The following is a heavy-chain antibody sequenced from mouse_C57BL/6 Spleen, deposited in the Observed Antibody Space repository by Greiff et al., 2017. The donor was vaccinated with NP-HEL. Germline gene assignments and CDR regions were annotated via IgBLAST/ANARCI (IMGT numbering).Heavy chain of an antibody. D-gene: IGHD3-2*02. CDR1: GFTFSDYY. CDR2: INYDGSST. CDR3: ARGGSSGSYFDY. J-gene: IGHJ2*01. V-gene: IGHV5-16*01. Sequence: EVKLMESEGGLVQPGRSMKLSCTASGFTFSDYYMAWVRQVPEKGLEWVANINYDGSSTYYLDSLKSRFIISRDNAKNILYLQMSSLKSEDTATYYCARGGSSGSYFDYWGQGTTLTVSS.